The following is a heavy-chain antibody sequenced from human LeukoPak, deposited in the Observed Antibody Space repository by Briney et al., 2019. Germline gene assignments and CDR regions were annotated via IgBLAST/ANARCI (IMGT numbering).Heavy chain of an antibody. Sequence: SETLSLTCTASGGSISSYYWSWIRQPAGKGLEWIGRIYTSGSTNYNPSLKSRVTMSVDTSKNQFSLKLSSVTAADTAVYYCARSTHYYDSSGYYNPFDYWGQGTLVTVSS. D-gene: IGHD3-22*01. CDR1: GGSISSYY. CDR3: ARSTHYYDSSGYYNPFDY. V-gene: IGHV4-4*07. J-gene: IGHJ4*02. CDR2: IYTSGST.